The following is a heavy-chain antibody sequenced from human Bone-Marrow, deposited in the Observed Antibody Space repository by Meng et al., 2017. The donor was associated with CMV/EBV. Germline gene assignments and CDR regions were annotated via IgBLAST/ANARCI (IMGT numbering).Heavy chain of an antibody. CDR3: ARAPPLLEYGPPFDH. Sequence: QGQRVQSGAGVRVPGASVKVSFKASGYTFTSYDISWVRQAPGQGREWMGWFSAYNGNTNYAQKLQGRVTMTTDTSTSTAYMELRSLRSDDTAVDYCARAPPLLEYGPPFDHWGRGTLVTVSS. CDR1: GYTFTSYD. D-gene: IGHD4-17*01. CDR2: FSAYNGNT. J-gene: IGHJ2*01. V-gene: IGHV1-18*01.